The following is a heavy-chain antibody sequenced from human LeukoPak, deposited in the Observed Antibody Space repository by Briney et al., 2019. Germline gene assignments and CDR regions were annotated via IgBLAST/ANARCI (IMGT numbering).Heavy chain of an antibody. Sequence: GRSLRLSWAASGFTFSSYAMQWVRQAPGKGLEWVAVISYDGSNKYYADSVKGRFTISRDNSKNTLYLQMNSLRAEDRAVYYCARAGDGDQVDAFDIWGQGTMVTVSS. CDR1: GFTFSSYA. CDR3: ARAGDGDQVDAFDI. J-gene: IGHJ3*02. D-gene: IGHD4-17*01. V-gene: IGHV3-30-3*01. CDR2: ISYDGSNK.